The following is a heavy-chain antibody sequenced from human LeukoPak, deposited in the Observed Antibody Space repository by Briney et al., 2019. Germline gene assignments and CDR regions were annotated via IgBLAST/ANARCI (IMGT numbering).Heavy chain of an antibody. D-gene: IGHD6-19*01. CDR2: INSDGSRT. J-gene: IGHJ4*02. CDR3: ARPGPYSSGWYQDFDY. Sequence: PGGPLRLSCAVSGFTLSNYWIHWVRQAPGKGLVWVAYINSDGSRTSYADSVKGRFTISRDNAKNTVHLLMNSLRVEDTAVYYCARPGPYSSGWYQDFDYWGQGTLVTVSS. V-gene: IGHV3-74*01. CDR1: GFTLSNYW.